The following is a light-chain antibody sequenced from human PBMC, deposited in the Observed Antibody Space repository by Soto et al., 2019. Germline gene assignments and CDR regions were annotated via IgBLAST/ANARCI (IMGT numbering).Light chain of an antibody. CDR1: QSVSSNY. J-gene: IGKJ1*01. V-gene: IGKV3-20*01. CDR2: GAS. CDR3: QQRGSPPCI. Sequence: ESVLPQAPRTLYMSPGERATLSCRASQSVSSNYVAWYQQKPRQTPRLLIYGASSRATGTPDRFSGSGSGTDFTLTISRLEPEDFAVYYCQQRGSPPCIFGQGTKVDI.